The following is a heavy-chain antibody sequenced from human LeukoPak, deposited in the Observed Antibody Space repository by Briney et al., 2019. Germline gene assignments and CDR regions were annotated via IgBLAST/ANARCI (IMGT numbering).Heavy chain of an antibody. Sequence: ASVKVSCKASGGTFSSYVISWVRQAPGQGLEWMGLMNPSGSSTVYAQKFQGRVTMTRDMSTSTDYMELSSLRFDDTAVYYCARDNSVGDTAWWFDPWGQGTLVTVSS. CDR1: GGTFSSYV. J-gene: IGHJ5*02. D-gene: IGHD1-26*01. CDR2: MNPSGSST. V-gene: IGHV1-46*01. CDR3: ARDNSVGDTAWWFDP.